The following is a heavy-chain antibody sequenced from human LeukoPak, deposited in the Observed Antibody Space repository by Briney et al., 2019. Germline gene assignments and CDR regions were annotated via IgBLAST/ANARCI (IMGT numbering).Heavy chain of an antibody. V-gene: IGHV3-53*01. CDR2: FYRGDST. CDR3: AKDLVVYYTSFDY. D-gene: IGHD2-8*02. J-gene: IGHJ4*02. CDR1: GFTVSSSY. Sequence: GGSLSLSCAASGFTVSSSYMYWVRQAPGKGLEWVSFFYRGDSTYYAESVKGRFTISRDNSKNTLYLQMNSLRAEDTAVYYCAKDLVVYYTSFDYWGQGTLVTVSS.